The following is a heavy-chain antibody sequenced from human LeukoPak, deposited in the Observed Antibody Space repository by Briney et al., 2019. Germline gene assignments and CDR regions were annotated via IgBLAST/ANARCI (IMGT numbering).Heavy chain of an antibody. CDR2: MDPTGSQK. J-gene: IGHJ4*02. Sequence: GGSLRLSCADSQFTFNGSWMNWVRQAPGKGLEWVANMDPTGSQKRYVDSVRGRLTISKDNPGASLYLDMHSLRAEDTAIYYCAIWTSGNYWGQGTLVTVSS. CDR3: AIWTSGNY. V-gene: IGHV3-7*01. D-gene: IGHD1-1*01. CDR1: QFTFNGSW.